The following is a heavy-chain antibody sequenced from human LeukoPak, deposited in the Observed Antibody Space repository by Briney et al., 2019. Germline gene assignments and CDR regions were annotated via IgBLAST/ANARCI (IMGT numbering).Heavy chain of an antibody. J-gene: IGHJ3*01. D-gene: IGHD3-10*01. CDR2: IYYTGNT. CDR1: GGSISTYY. CDR3: VRAGGLPRDDAFDL. Sequence: SETLSLTCTVSGGSISTYYWTWIRQPPGKGLDRIGFIYYTGNTHYNPSLKSRVTISLDTSRNQFSLKLTSVTAADTAVYYCVRAGGLPRDDAFDLWGQGTLVTVSS. V-gene: IGHV4-59*01.